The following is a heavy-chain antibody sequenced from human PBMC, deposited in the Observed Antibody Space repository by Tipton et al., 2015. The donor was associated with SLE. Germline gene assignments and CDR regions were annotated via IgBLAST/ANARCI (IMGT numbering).Heavy chain of an antibody. D-gene: IGHD1-26*01. Sequence: TLSLTCTVSGGSVSSGNYYWSWIRQPAGKGLEWIGRIFARGSTNYNPSLNSRVTISVDTSKNPFSLKLSSGTAADTAVYYCARRGVGATYWYFDLWGRGTLVTVSS. CDR2: IFARGST. CDR1: GGSVSSGNYY. V-gene: IGHV4-61*02. J-gene: IGHJ2*01. CDR3: ARRGVGATYWYFDL.